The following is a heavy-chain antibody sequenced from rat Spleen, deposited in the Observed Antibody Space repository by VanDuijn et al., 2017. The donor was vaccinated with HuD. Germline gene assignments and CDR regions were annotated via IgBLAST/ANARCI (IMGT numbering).Heavy chain of an antibody. J-gene: IGHJ1*01. CDR2: ISYEGSST. V-gene: IGHV5-22*01. CDR3: ARLRYPYWYFDF. D-gene: IGHD3-8*01. Sequence: EVQLVESGGGLVQPGRSLKLSCAASGFTFSDYYMAWVRQAPKKGLEWVASISYEGSSTYYGDSVKGRFTISRDNAKSTLYLQMNSLRSEDTATYYCARLRYPYWYFDFWGPGTMVTVSS. CDR1: GFTFSDYY.